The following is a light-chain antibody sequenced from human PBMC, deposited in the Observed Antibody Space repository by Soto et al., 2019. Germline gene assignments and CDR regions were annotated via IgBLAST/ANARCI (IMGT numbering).Light chain of an antibody. Sequence: AIRMTQSPSSFSASPGDRVTITFRASQGISSYLAWYQQKPGKAPKLLIYAASTLQSGVPSRFSGSGSGTDFTLTISCLQSEDFATYYCQQYYSYPRTFGQGTKVDIK. CDR3: QQYYSYPRT. CDR2: AAS. CDR1: QGISSY. V-gene: IGKV1-8*01. J-gene: IGKJ1*01.